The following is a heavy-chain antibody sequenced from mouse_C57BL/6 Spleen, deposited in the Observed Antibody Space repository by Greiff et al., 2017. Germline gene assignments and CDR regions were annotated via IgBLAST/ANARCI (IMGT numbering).Heavy chain of an antibody. Sequence: EVQLVESGGGLVQPKGSLKLSCAASGFSFNTYAMNWVRQAPGKGLEWVARIRSKSNNYATYYADSVKDRFTISRDDSESMLYLQMNNLKTEDTAMYYCVRSYYDYDVAWFAYWGQGTLVTVSA. CDR1: GFSFNTYA. D-gene: IGHD2-4*01. J-gene: IGHJ3*01. V-gene: IGHV10-1*01. CDR3: VRSYYDYDVAWFAY. CDR2: IRSKSNNYAT.